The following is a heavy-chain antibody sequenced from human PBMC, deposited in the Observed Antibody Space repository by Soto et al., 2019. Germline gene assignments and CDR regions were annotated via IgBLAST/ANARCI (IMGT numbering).Heavy chain of an antibody. V-gene: IGHV4-39*07. CDR3: AHSLRSFYYFGLDV. CDR1: GGSIRGINYC. D-gene: IGHD3-10*01. Sequence: SETLSLTCRVSGGSIRGINYCWGWIRQPPGEGLEWIGNVYYSGTSYYNPSLKSRVTTSVDTSKNQFSLKLTSVTAADTAVYYCAHSLRSFYYFGLDVWGQGTTVTVSS. CDR2: VYYSGTS. J-gene: IGHJ6*02.